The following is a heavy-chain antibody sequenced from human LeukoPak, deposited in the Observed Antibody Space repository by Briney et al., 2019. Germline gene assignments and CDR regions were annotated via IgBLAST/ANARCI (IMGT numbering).Heavy chain of an antibody. CDR1: GYTFTSYY. Sequence: ASVTVSCTASGYTFTSYYMHWVRQAPGHGLEWMGIINPSGGSTSYAQKFQGRVTMTRDMSTSTVYMELSSLRSEDTAVYYCARDSRFLEWPYYYYYYMDVWGKGTTVTISS. J-gene: IGHJ6*03. D-gene: IGHD3-3*01. CDR2: INPSGGST. CDR3: ARDSRFLEWPYYYYYYMDV. V-gene: IGHV1-46*01.